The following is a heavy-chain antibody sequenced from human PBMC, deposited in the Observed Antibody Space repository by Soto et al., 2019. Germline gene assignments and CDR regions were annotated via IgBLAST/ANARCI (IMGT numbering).Heavy chain of an antibody. V-gene: IGHV3-15*07. CDR3: TSQEDLPYYEYVWGSYRNFFFEY. Sequence: GGSLRLSCAASGFTFSNAWMNWVRQAPGKGLEWVGRIKSKTDGGTTDYAAPVKGRFTISRDDSKNTLYLQMNSLKTEDTAVYYCTSQEDLPYYEYVWGSYRNFFFEYWGQGTQVTVSS. CDR2: IKSKTDGGTT. D-gene: IGHD3-16*02. CDR1: GFTFSNAW. J-gene: IGHJ4*02.